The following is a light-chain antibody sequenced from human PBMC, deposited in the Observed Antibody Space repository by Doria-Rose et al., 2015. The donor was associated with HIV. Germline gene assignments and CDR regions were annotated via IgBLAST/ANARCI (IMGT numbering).Light chain of an antibody. CDR2: WAS. CDR3: QQYYDTPS. CDR1: QSLLYTSKNY. Sequence: DIRLTQSPESLGMSLGERATLNCKSNQSLLYTSKNYLAWDQQKPGQPPKLLIYWASTRQSGVPARFCGSESVTDFTLTTSSLEAEDVAVYYCQQYYDTPSFGPGTTVDIK. V-gene: IGKV4-1*01. J-gene: IGKJ3*01.